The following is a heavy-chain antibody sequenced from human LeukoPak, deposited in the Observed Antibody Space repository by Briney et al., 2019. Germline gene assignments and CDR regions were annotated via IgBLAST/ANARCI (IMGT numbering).Heavy chain of an antibody. CDR2: ISNGGGST. D-gene: IGHD2-15*01. J-gene: IGHJ4*02. Sequence: GGSLRLSCAASGFTFSSYAMTWVRQAPGKGLEWVSTISNGGGSTYYADSVKGRFTISRDNSKNTVYLQMSSLRAEDTAVYCCAKDRWGSGGSGGGDYWGQGTLVTVSS. V-gene: IGHV3-23*01. CDR3: AKDRWGSGGSGGGDY. CDR1: GFTFSSYA.